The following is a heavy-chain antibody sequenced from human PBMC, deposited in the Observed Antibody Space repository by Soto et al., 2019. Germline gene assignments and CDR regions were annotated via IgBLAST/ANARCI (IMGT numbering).Heavy chain of an antibody. J-gene: IGHJ5*02. CDR3: ARSPYDYVWGSYRTSLGNWFDP. V-gene: IGHV4-30-4*01. D-gene: IGHD3-16*02. Sequence: TLSLTCTVSGGSISSGDYYWSWIRQPPGKGLEWIGYIYYSGSTYYNPSLKSRVTISVDTSKNQFSLKLSSVTAADTAVYYCARSPYDYVWGSYRTSLGNWFDPWGQGTLVTVSS. CDR1: GGSISSGDYY. CDR2: IYYSGST.